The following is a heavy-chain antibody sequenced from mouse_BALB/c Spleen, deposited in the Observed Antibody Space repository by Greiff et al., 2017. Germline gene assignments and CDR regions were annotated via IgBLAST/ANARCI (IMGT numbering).Heavy chain of an antibody. J-gene: IGHJ2*01. CDR3: APLITTTFDY. D-gene: IGHD1-1*01. V-gene: IGHV14-3*02. CDR1: GFNIKDTY. Sequence: EVQLHQSGAELVKPGASVKLSCTASGFNIKDTYMHWVKQRPEQGLEWIGRIDPANGNTKYDPKFQGKATITADTSSNTAYLQLSSLTSEDTAVYYCAPLITTTFDYWGQGTTLTVSS. CDR2: IDPANGNT.